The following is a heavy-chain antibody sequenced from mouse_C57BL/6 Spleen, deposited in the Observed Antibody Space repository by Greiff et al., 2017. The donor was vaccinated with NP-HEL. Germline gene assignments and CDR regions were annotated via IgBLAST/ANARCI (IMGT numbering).Heavy chain of an antibody. CDR3: ARIYYGYDYYAMDY. V-gene: IGHV1-66*01. Sequence: QVQLQQSGPELVKPGASVKISCKASGYSFTSYYIHWVKQRPGQGLEWIGWIFPGSGNTKYNEKFKGKATLTADTSSSTAYMQLSSLTSEDSAVYYCARIYYGYDYYAMDYWGQGTSVTVSS. CDR1: GYSFTSYY. CDR2: IFPGSGNT. J-gene: IGHJ4*01. D-gene: IGHD2-2*01.